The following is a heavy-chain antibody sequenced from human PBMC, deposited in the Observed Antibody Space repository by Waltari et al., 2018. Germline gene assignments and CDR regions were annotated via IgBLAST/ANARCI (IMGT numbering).Heavy chain of an antibody. Sequence: EVQLVESGGGLVQPGGSLRLSCAASGFPFSSHWMNWVRQAPGKGLGWVALRNQDGRCTYDGDSLKGRFTISRDNAKNSLYLQMNSLRVGDTAIYDCARDRWCGWLDPWGQGTLVTVSS. CDR1: GFPFSSHW. D-gene: IGHD2-8*02. CDR2: RNQDGRCT. V-gene: IGHV3-7*01. J-gene: IGHJ5*02. CDR3: ARDRWCGWLDP.